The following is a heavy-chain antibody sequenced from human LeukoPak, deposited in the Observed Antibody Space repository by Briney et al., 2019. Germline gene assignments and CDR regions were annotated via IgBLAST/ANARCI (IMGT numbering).Heavy chain of an antibody. CDR3: ARDLYDSSGYDAFDI. V-gene: IGHV4-30-2*01. Sequence: PSQTLSLTCAVSGGSISSGGYSWSWIRQPPGKGLECIGYIYHSGSTYYNPSLKSRVTISVDRSKNQFSLKLSSVTAADTAVYYCARDLYDSSGYDAFDIWGQGTMVTVSS. CDR2: IYHSGST. D-gene: IGHD3-22*01. J-gene: IGHJ3*02. CDR1: GGSISSGGYS.